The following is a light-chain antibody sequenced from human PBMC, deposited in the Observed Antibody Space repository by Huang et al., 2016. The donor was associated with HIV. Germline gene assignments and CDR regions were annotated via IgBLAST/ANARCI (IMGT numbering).Light chain of an antibody. J-gene: IGKJ3*01. CDR3: QQYDDWPPVT. V-gene: IGKV3-15*01. CDR1: QSLRTN. CDR2: GAS. Sequence: EVVMTQSPATLSGSPGERATLFCRASQSLRTNLAWYQQKPGQPPRLLIYGASTRATGVPARFSGSGSGTDFTLTISSLQPEDFAVYYCQQYDDWPPVTFGPGTKVDFK.